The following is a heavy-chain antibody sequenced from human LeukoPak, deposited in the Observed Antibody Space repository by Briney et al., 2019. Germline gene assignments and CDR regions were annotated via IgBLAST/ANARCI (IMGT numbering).Heavy chain of an antibody. V-gene: IGHV3-30*18. Sequence: GGSLKLSCAASGFPFSSYGMAWVRQAPGKGLEWMAVISNDGTRKYYADSVKGRFTISRDNSKNTLYLQMNSLRVEDMAVYYCAKDLTELTLALNCWSQGTLVTVSS. CDR3: AKDLTELTLALNC. CDR2: ISNDGTRK. CDR1: GFPFSSYG. D-gene: IGHD3-9*01. J-gene: IGHJ4*02.